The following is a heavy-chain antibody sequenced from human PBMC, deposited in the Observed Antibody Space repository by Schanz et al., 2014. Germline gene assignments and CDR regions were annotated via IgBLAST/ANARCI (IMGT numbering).Heavy chain of an antibody. Sequence: QVQLVQSGAEVKKPGASVKVSCKASGYTFTSDSMHWVRQAPGQGLEWMGMINPSGGSTTYAQKFQGRVTMTRDTSTSTVYMELSSLRSEDTAVYYCARDRRRYCSNASCLHDNWFDPWGQGTLVIVSS. D-gene: IGHD2-2*01. J-gene: IGHJ5*02. CDR3: ARDRRRYCSNASCLHDNWFDP. CDR1: GYTFTSDS. V-gene: IGHV1-46*01. CDR2: INPSGGST.